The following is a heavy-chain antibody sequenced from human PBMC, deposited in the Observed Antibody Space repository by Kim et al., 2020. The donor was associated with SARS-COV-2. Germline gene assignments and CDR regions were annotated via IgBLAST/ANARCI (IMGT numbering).Heavy chain of an antibody. CDR3: AKRGTGCSGDRCLYWYLDL. V-gene: IGHV3-30*18. Sequence: GGSLRLSCAASGFTFRNFGMYWVRQAPGKGLEWVAIISYDGSTKYYADSVKGRFTTSRDNSKNTLDLQMNSLRPEDTAVYYCAKRGTGCSGDRCLYWYLDLWGRGTLVTVSS. CDR2: ISYDGSTK. CDR1: GFTFRNFG. J-gene: IGHJ2*01. D-gene: IGHD2-15*01.